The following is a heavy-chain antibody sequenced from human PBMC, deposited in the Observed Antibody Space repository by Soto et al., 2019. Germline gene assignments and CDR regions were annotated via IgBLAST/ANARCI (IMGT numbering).Heavy chain of an antibody. V-gene: IGHV4-30-2*01. CDR2: IYHSGST. CDR1: GGSISSGGYS. J-gene: IGHJ4*02. Sequence: SETLSLTCAVSGGSISSGGYSWIWIRQPPGKGLEWIGYIYHSGSTYYNPSLKSRVTISVDRSKNQFSLKLSSVTAADTAVYYCARGVDTAMVRGFFDYWGQGTLVTVSS. CDR3: ARGVDTAMVRGFFDY. D-gene: IGHD5-18*01.